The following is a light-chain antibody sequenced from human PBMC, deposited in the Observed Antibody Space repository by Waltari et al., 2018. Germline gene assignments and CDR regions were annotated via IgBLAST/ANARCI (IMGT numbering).Light chain of an antibody. CDR3: QQSYSTPVT. CDR2: AAS. Sequence: DIQLTPSPSSLSAAVGDRITITCRASQRVSSYLNCYQQKPGKAPKLLIYAASSLQSGVPSRFSGSGSGTDFTLTISSLQPEDFATYYCQQSYSTPVTFGQGTRLEIK. J-gene: IGKJ5*01. V-gene: IGKV1-39*01. CDR1: QRVSSY.